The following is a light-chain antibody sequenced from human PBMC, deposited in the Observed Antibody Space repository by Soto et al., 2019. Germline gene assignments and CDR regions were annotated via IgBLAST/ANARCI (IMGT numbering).Light chain of an antibody. Sequence: DIQMTQSQSSLSASVGDRVTITSQASQDISNYLNWYQQKLGKAPKLLIYDASNLETGVPSRFSGSGSGTDFTFTISSLQPEDIATYYCQQYDNLPYTFGQGTRLEIK. V-gene: IGKV1-33*01. CDR2: DAS. CDR1: QDISNY. CDR3: QQYDNLPYT. J-gene: IGKJ5*01.